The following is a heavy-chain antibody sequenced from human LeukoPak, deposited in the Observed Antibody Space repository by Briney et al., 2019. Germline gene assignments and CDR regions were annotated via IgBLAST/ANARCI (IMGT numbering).Heavy chain of an antibody. V-gene: IGHV3-9*01. Sequence: GGSLRLSCAASGFTFDDYAMHWVRQAPGKGLEWVSGISWNSGSIGYADSVKGRFTISRDNAKNSLYLQMNSLRAEDTAVYYCAKSGDDYGDYGAFDIWGQGTMVTVSP. CDR3: AKSGDDYGDYGAFDI. CDR1: GFTFDDYA. D-gene: IGHD4-17*01. CDR2: ISWNSGSI. J-gene: IGHJ3*02.